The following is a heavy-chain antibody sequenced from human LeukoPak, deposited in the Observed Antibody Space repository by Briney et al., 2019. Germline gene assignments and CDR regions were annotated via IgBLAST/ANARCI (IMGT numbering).Heavy chain of an antibody. Sequence: GGSLRLSCAASGFTFSSYAMSWVRQAPGKGLEWVSAISGSGGSTYYADSVKGRFTISRDNSKNTLYLQMNSLRAEDTAVYYCAKQLAMVRGVIISPPPYYYGMDVWGQGTTVTVS. CDR1: GFTFSSYA. D-gene: IGHD3-10*01. CDR2: ISGSGGST. J-gene: IGHJ6*02. CDR3: AKQLAMVRGVIISPPPYYYGMDV. V-gene: IGHV3-23*01.